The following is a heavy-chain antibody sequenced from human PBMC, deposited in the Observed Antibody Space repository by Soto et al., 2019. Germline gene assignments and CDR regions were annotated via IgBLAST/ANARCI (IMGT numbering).Heavy chain of an antibody. V-gene: IGHV4-38-2*01. CDR2: IYHSGST. CDR1: GYSISGGYY. D-gene: IGHD3-3*01. Sequence: SETLSLTCAVSGYSISGGYYWGWIREPPGKGLEWIGSIYHSGSTYYNPSLKSRVTISVDTSKNQFSLKLSSVTAADTAVYYCARGKSGITIFGVASYNWFDPWGQGTLVTVSS. CDR3: ARGKSGITIFGVASYNWFDP. J-gene: IGHJ5*02.